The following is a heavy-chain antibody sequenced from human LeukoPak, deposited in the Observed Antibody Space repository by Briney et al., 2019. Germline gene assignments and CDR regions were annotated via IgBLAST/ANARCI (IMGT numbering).Heavy chain of an antibody. CDR2: IWYDGSNK. D-gene: IGHD3-16*02. Sequence: GGSLRLSCAASGFTFSSYGMHWVRQAPGQGLEWVAVIWYDGSNKYYADSVKGRFTISRDNSKNTLYLQMNSLRAEDTAVYYCARDPGTTFGGVIDLPDYWGQGTLVTVSS. CDR1: GFTFSSYG. J-gene: IGHJ4*02. CDR3: ARDPGTTFGGVIDLPDY. V-gene: IGHV3-33*01.